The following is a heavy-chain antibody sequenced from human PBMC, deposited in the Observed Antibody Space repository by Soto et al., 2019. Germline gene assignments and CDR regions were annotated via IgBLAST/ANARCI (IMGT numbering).Heavy chain of an antibody. CDR1: GGSVSYKTYY. V-gene: IGHV4-61*01. J-gene: IGHJ4*02. CDR2: VYYSGTT. CDR3: ARTTAVPNTLRSRYFFDY. D-gene: IGHD4-17*01. Sequence: SETLSLTCSVSGGSVSYKTYYWSWIRHPPGKRLEWIGYVYYSGTTNYNPSLKSRVTISVDLSKNRFSLRLSSVTTADTALYYCARTTAVPNTLRSRYFFDYWGQGTLVTVSS.